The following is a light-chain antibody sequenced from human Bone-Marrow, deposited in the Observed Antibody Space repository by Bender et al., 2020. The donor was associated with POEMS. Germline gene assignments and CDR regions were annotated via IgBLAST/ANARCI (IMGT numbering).Light chain of an antibody. CDR2: GNN. CDR3: CSYAGYYTV. J-gene: IGLJ3*02. V-gene: IGLV1-40*01. CDR1: SSNIGAGYD. Sequence: QSVLTQPPSVSGAPGQRVTISCTGSSSNIGAGYDVHWYQQLPGSAPKLLIYGNNNRPSGVPDRFSGSKSDTSASLTISGLQAEDEADYYCCSYAGYYTVFGGGTELTVL.